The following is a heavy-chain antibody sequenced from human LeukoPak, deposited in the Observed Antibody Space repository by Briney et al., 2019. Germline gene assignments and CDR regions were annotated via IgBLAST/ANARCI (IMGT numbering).Heavy chain of an antibody. Sequence: SSETLSLTCTVSGGSISSYYWSWIRQPPGKGLEWIGYIYYSGSTNYNPSLKSRVTISVDTSKNQFSLKLSSVTAADTAVYYCARGRQWLVHDYWGQGTLVTVSS. CDR2: IYYSGST. V-gene: IGHV4-59*01. J-gene: IGHJ4*02. CDR1: GGSISSYY. D-gene: IGHD6-19*01. CDR3: ARGRQWLVHDY.